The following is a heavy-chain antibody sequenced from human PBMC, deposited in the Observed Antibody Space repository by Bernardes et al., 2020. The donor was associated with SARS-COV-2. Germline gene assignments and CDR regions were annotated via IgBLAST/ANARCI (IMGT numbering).Heavy chain of an antibody. CDR1: GFTFSNYN. Sequence: GGSLRLSCAASGFTFSNYNMNWVRQAPGKGLEWVSSISTVSTYIYYADSVRGRFTISRDNAKNSLYLQMNSLGAEDTAVYYCAFDSSSSRRVYWGQGTLVTVSS. V-gene: IGHV3-21*04. CDR2: ISTVSTYI. J-gene: IGHJ4*02. D-gene: IGHD6-6*01. CDR3: AFDSSSSRRVY.